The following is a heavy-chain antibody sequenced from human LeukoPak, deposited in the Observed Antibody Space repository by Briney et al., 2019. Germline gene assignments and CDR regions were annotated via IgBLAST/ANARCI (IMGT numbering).Heavy chain of an antibody. Sequence: GGSLRLSCAASGFTLSSYSMNWVRQAPGKGLEWVSYISSSSSTIYYADSVKGLFTISRDNAKNSLYLQMNSLRAEDTAVYYCARGQDIVVVVAATDYFDYWGQGTLVTVSS. CDR2: ISSSSSTI. CDR1: GFTLSSYS. V-gene: IGHV3-48*01. J-gene: IGHJ4*02. D-gene: IGHD2-15*01. CDR3: ARGQDIVVVVAATDYFDY.